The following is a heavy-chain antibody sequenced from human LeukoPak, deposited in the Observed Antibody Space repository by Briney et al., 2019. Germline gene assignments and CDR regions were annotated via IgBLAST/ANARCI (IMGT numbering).Heavy chain of an antibody. D-gene: IGHD2-15*01. J-gene: IGHJ6*03. V-gene: IGHV4-34*01. CDR1: GGSFSGYY. Sequence: SETLSLTCAVYGGSFSGYYWSWIRQPPGKGLEWIGEINHSGSTNYNPSLKSRVTISVDTSKNQFSLKLSSVTAADTAVYYCARGSYLCSGGSCYHYYYYYMDVWGKGTTVTVSS. CDR3: ARGSYLCSGGSCYHYYYYYMDV. CDR2: INHSGST.